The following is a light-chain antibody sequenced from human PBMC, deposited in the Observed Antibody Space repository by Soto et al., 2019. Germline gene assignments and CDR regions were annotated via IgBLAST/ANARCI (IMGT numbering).Light chain of an antibody. Sequence: DIQMTQSPSSLSASAGDSVTITCRASQGVRNSLDWYQQKPGKAPKRLIYEISSLQSGVPPRFSGTGSGTEFTLTISSLQPEDFATYYCLQHSSYPFTFGPGTMVDIK. V-gene: IGKV1-17*01. CDR3: LQHSSYPFT. J-gene: IGKJ3*01. CDR2: EIS. CDR1: QGVRNS.